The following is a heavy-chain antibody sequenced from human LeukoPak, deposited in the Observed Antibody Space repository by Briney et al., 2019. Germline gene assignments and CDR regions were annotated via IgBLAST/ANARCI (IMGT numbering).Heavy chain of an antibody. Sequence: ASVKVSCKASGSTFTSYGISWVRQAPGQGLEWMGWISAYNGNTNYAQKLQGRVTMTTDTSTSTTYMELRSLISDDAAVYYCARVVQQLTHDDYWGQGTLVTVSS. V-gene: IGHV1-18*01. CDR1: GSTFTSYG. CDR2: ISAYNGNT. D-gene: IGHD6-13*01. J-gene: IGHJ4*02. CDR3: ARVVQQLTHDDY.